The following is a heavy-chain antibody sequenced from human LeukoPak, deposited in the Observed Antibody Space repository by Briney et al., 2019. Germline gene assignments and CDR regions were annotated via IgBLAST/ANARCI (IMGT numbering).Heavy chain of an antibody. D-gene: IGHD6-19*01. J-gene: IGHJ4*02. CDR3: AKVAVAGRGYFDY. Sequence: GGSLRLSCAASGFTFSSNAMSWVRQAPGKGLEWVSALTGSSGSTYYADSVKGRFTISRDNSKNTLYLQMNSLRAEDTAIYYCAKVAVAGRGYFDYWGQGTLVTVSS. CDR1: GFTFSSNA. CDR2: LTGSSGST. V-gene: IGHV3-23*01.